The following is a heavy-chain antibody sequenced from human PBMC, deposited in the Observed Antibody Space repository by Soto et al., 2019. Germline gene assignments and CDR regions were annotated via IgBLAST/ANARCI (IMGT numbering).Heavy chain of an antibody. J-gene: IGHJ6*03. CDR1: GGSFIGYY. V-gene: IGHV4-34*01. Sequence: SSETLSLTCAVYGGSFIGYYWSWIRQPPGKGLEWIGEINHSGSTNYNPSLKSRVTISVDTSKNQFSLKLSSVTAADTAVYYCASSSPQSPYYYYYCMDVWGKGTTVTVSS. CDR3: ASSSPQSPYYYYYCMDV. CDR2: INHSGST. D-gene: IGHD2-2*01.